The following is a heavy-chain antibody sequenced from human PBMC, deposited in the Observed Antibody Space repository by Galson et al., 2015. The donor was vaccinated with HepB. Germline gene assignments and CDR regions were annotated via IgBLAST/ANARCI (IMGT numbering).Heavy chain of an antibody. D-gene: IGHD2/OR15-2a*01. J-gene: IGHJ5*02. CDR3: TRVRQLGQGFHR. CDR1: GDSVSNNNVG. Sequence: CAISGDSVSNNNVGWNRIRQSPSRGLEWLGRTYYRSKFYYDYAESVKSRIIINPDTSKNQISLHLNSVTPEDTAVYYCTRVRQLGQGFHRWGQGTLVAVSS. CDR2: TYYRSKFYY. V-gene: IGHV6-1*01.